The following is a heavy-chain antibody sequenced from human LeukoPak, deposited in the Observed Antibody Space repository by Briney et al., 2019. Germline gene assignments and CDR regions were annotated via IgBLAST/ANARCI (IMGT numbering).Heavy chain of an antibody. CDR1: GFTFSSYA. J-gene: IGHJ4*02. V-gene: IGHV3-30*04. Sequence: PGGSLRLSCAASGFTFSSYAMHWVRQAPGKGLEWVAVISYDGSNKYYADSVKGRFTISRDNSKNTLYLQMNSLRAEDTAVYYCARANPTIDYWGQGTLVTVSS. CDR3: ARANPTIDY. CDR2: ISYDGSNK.